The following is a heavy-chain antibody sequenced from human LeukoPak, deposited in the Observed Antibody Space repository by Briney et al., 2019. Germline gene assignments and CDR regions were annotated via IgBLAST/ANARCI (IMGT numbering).Heavy chain of an antibody. Sequence: ASAKVSCKVSGDTFRTYAINWVRQAPGQGLEWMGRIIPIFGTTNYAQKFQDSVTITADKSTSTAYMELSSLRSEDTAVYYCAYNSSTWYADYWGQGTLVTVSS. J-gene: IGHJ4*02. D-gene: IGHD1-14*01. CDR1: GDTFRTYA. CDR3: AYNSSTWYADY. CDR2: IIPIFGTT. V-gene: IGHV1-69*06.